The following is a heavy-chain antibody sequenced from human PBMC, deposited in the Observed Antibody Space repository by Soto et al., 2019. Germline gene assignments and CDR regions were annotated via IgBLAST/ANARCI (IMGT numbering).Heavy chain of an antibody. CDR3: AKVGGVGATHY. V-gene: IGHV3-30*18. D-gene: IGHD1-26*01. J-gene: IGHJ4*02. Sequence: QVQLVESGGGGVQPGRSRGLSCAASEFTFSSYGMHWVRQAPGKGLEWVAVISYDGSKKYYADSVKGRFTISRDNSKNTLYLQMNSLRAEDTAVYYCAKVGGVGATHYWGQGTLVTVSS. CDR2: ISYDGSKK. CDR1: EFTFSSYG.